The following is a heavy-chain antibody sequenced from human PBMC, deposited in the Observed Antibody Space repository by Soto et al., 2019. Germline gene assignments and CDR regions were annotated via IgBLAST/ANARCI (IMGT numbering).Heavy chain of an antibody. J-gene: IGHJ4*02. CDR2: ISSSSSTI. D-gene: IGHD3-10*01. CDR1: GFTFSSYS. V-gene: IGHV3-48*02. Sequence: EVQLVESGGGLVQPGGSLRLSCAASGFTFSSYSMNWVRQAPGKGLVWVSYISSSSSTIYYADSLKGRFTISRENAKKSMYLLMNCLRDEDTAVYYCARYPSYYGSGIPLDYWCQGTLVTVSS. CDR3: ARYPSYYGSGIPLDY.